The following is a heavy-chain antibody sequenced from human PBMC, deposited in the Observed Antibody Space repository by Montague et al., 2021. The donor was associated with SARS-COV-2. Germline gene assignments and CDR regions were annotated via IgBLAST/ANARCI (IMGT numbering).Heavy chain of an antibody. V-gene: IGHV4-39*01. CDR3: ARQRRGGLVSTPRFFDY. J-gene: IGHJ4*02. CDR1: GGSISSSSYY. CDR2: IYYSGST. D-gene: IGHD6-19*01. Sequence: SETLSLTCTVSGGSISSSSYYWGWIRQPPGKGLEWIGSIYYSGSTXYNPSLKSRVTTSVDTSKNQFSLKLSSVTAADTAVYYCARQRRGGLVSTPRFFDYWGQGTLVTVSS.